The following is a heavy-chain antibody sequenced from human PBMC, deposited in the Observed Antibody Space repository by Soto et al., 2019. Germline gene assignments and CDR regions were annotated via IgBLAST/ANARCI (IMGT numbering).Heavy chain of an antibody. V-gene: IGHV5-10-1*01. D-gene: IGHD2-2*01. CDR3: ARGVVPAARRLGWFGT. CDR2: IDPSDSYT. J-gene: IGHJ5*02. CDR1: GYSFTSYW. Sequence: GESLKISCKGSGYSFTSYWINWVRQMPGKGLEWMGRIDPSDSYTNYSPSFQGHVTISADKSISTAYLQWSSLKASDTAMYYCARGVVPAARRLGWFGTWGQGTLVTVSS.